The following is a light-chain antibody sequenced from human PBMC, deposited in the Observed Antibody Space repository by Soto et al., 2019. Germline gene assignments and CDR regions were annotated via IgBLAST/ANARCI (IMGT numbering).Light chain of an antibody. J-gene: IGKJ1*01. CDR1: QSVDIN. CDR3: QQYRSWPRT. V-gene: IGKV3-15*01. CDR2: GAS. Sequence: EIVMTQSPVTLSVSPGERATLSCRASQSVDINLAWYQQKPGQAPRLLIYGASTRATDMPGRFSGRGAGAEFTLTISSLQSEDFAVYYCQQYRSWPRTFGQGTKVDI.